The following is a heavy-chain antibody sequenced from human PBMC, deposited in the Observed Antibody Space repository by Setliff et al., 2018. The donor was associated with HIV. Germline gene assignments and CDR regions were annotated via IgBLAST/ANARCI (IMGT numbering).Heavy chain of an antibody. V-gene: IGHV1-2*06. Sequence: ASVKVSCKASEYSFTGYYIHWVRQAPGQGLEWMGRINPNNGGTNYAQKFQGRVTMTRDTSISTAYMELSRLRSDDTAVYYCARRRTGSGSWYDSDFDPRGQGTLVTVSS. CDR2: INPNNGGT. J-gene: IGHJ5*02. CDR3: ARRRTGSGSWYDSDFDP. D-gene: IGHD6-13*01. CDR1: EYSFTGYY.